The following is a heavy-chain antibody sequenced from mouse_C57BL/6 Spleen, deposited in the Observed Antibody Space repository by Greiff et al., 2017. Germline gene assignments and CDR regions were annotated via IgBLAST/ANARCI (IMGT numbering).Heavy chain of an antibody. CDR3: AREGRNFDY. CDR2: INPGSGGT. CDR1: GYAFTNYL. D-gene: IGHD3-3*01. Sequence: VQLQQSGAELVRPGTSVKVSCKASGYAFTNYLIEWVKQRPGQGLEWIGVINPGSGGTNYNEKFKGKATLTADKSSSTAYMQLSSLTSGDSAVYFCAREGRNFDYWGQGTTLTVSS. J-gene: IGHJ2*01. V-gene: IGHV1-54*01.